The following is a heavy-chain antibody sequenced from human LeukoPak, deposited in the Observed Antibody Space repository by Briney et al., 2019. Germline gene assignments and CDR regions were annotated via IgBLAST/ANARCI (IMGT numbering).Heavy chain of an antibody. D-gene: IGHD2-15*01. V-gene: IGHV4-4*07. CDR2: IYTSGTT. CDR1: GGSISSYY. CDR3: ARTSPRAATFDY. Sequence: SETLSLTCAVSGGSISSYYWGWIRHPAGKGLEWIGRIYTSGTTNYNPSLKSRVTMSVDASKNQFSLNLNSVTAADTAVYYCARTSPRAATFDYWGQGTLVTVSS. J-gene: IGHJ4*02.